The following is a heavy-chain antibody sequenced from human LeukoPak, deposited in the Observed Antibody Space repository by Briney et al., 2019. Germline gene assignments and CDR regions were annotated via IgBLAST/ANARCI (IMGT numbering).Heavy chain of an antibody. V-gene: IGHV4-59*08. Sequence: SWTLSLTCTVSGGAISSYYWNWIRQPPGKGLEWIGSIFYSESTNYNPSLKSRVTMSVDTSKNECSLKLSSVTAADTAVYYCARRMEGDYGNWFDSWGQGTLVTVSA. CDR2: IFYSEST. D-gene: IGHD4-17*01. CDR3: ARRMEGDYGNWFDS. J-gene: IGHJ5*01. CDR1: GGAISSYY.